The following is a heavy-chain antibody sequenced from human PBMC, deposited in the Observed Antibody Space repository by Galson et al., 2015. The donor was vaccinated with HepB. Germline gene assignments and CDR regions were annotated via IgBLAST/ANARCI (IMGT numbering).Heavy chain of an antibody. V-gene: IGHV4-39*07. CDR3: ARAFTIFGESNFDY. CDR1: GASITTSPFS. Sequence: SETLSLTCTVSGASITTSPFSWGWLRQPPGKGLEWIGSISYRGSTYHNPSLQSRVTVSRDPSKNQFSLRLSSVTAADTALFYCARAFTIFGESNFDYWGQGALVTVSS. D-gene: IGHD3-3*01. CDR2: ISYRGST. J-gene: IGHJ4*02.